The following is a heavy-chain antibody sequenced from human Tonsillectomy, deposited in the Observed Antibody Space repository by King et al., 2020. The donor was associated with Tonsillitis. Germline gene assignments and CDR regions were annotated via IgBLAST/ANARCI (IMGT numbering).Heavy chain of an antibody. J-gene: IGHJ6*02. D-gene: IGHD1-26*01. V-gene: IGHV3-30*18. CDR3: AKDLRQRGSGHKVISYGMDV. CDR2: ISFDGSIT. CDR1: GFTFSYYA. Sequence: VQLVESGGGVVQPGRSLKLSCAASGFTFSYYAMHWVRQAPGKGLEWVALISFDGSITYYADSVKGRFTISRDDSKNTLYLQMNSLRVEDTAVYNCAKDLRQRGSGHKVISYGMDVWGQGTTVTVSS.